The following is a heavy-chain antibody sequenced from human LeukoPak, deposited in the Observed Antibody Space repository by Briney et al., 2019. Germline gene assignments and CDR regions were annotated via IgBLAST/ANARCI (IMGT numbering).Heavy chain of an antibody. Sequence: GGSLRLSCAASGFSFGSSWMDWVRQPPGKGLEWVASINPDGSEKYSVDSVEGRFTISRDNAKNLLYLQVNSLRVEDTAFYYCARDLAYSRLDYWGQGMLVTVSS. D-gene: IGHD5-18*01. V-gene: IGHV3-7*01. CDR2: INPDGSEK. CDR1: GFSFGSSW. J-gene: IGHJ4*02. CDR3: ARDLAYSRLDY.